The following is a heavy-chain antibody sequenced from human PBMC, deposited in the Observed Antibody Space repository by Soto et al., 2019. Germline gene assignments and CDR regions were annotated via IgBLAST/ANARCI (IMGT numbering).Heavy chain of an antibody. CDR1: GFNFTNHW. CDR2: ITSDGKSK. D-gene: IGHD2-21*02. Sequence: VHLVESGGGLVQPGGSLRLSCAASGFNFTNHWMHWVRQAPGKGLVWVSRITSDGKSKAYAKSVKGRFAISRDNAKNTVYLQMNGLTVEDTAVYYCARESGDWPLNWFDPWGQGTLVTVSS. V-gene: IGHV3-74*01. J-gene: IGHJ5*02. CDR3: ARESGDWPLNWFDP.